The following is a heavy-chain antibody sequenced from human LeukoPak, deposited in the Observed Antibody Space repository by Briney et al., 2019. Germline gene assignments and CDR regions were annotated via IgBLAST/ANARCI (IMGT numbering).Heavy chain of an antibody. CDR3: ARGGYYYVSGSSPFDY. J-gene: IGHJ4*02. CDR1: GGSISSYY. Sequence: SETLSLTCTVSGGSISSYYWSWIRQPPGKGLEWIGYIYYSGSTNYNPSLKSRVTISVDTSKNQFSLKLSSVTAADTAVYYCARGGYYYVSGSSPFDYGAQGTLVTVSS. CDR2: IYYSGST. D-gene: IGHD3-10*01. V-gene: IGHV4-59*12.